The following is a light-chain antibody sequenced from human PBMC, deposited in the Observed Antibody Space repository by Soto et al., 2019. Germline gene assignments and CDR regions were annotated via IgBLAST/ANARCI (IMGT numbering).Light chain of an antibody. CDR2: GAS. V-gene: IGKV3-15*01. Sequence: EIVITQSAATLSVSPGESATLSCRASQSVSSNLAWYQQKPGQAPRLLIYGASTRATGIPARFSGSGSGTEFTLTISSLQSEDFAVYYCQHYNNWPPSTFGGGTKVDI. J-gene: IGKJ4*01. CDR3: QHYNNWPPST. CDR1: QSVSSN.